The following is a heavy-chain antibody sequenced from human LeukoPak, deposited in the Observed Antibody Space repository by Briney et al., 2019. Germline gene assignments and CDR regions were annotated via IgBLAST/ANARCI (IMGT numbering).Heavy chain of an antibody. D-gene: IGHD2-21*02. V-gene: IGHV4-31*03. Sequence: PSETLSLTCTVSGGSISSGGYYWSWIRQHPGKGLEWIGYIYYSGSTYYNPSLKSRVTISVDTSKNQFSLKLSSVTAADTAVYYCASGGGYCGGDCYPPNYNWFDPWGQGTLVTVSS. J-gene: IGHJ5*02. CDR3: ASGGGYCGGDCYPPNYNWFDP. CDR1: GGSISSGGYY. CDR2: IYYSGST.